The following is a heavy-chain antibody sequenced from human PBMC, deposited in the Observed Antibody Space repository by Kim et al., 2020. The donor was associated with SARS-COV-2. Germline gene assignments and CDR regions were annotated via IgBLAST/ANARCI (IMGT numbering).Heavy chain of an antibody. D-gene: IGHD6-25*01. CDR1: GVTFSDHY. CDR2: IRNKVNSYSI. Sequence: GGSLRLSCAASGVTFSDHYMDWVRQAPGKGLEWVGRIRNKVNSYSIEYAASVKGRFTISRDDSKNSLYLQMNSLKIEDTDVYYCTGSQRSATFDIWGQGT. J-gene: IGHJ3*02. CDR3: TGSQRSATFDI. V-gene: IGHV3-72*01.